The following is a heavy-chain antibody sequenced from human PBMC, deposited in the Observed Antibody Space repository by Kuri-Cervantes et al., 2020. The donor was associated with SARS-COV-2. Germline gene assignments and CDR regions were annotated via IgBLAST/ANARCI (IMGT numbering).Heavy chain of an antibody. J-gene: IGHJ6*02. D-gene: IGHD3-10*01. CDR3: ARTNRGRYYYYYGMDV. V-gene: IGHV4-34*01. CDR2: INHSGST. CDR1: GGSFSGYY. Sequence: SETLSLTCAVYGGSFSGYYWSWIRQPPGKGLEWIGEINHSGSTDYNPSLKSRVIISVDTSKNQFSLKLSSVTAADTAVYYCARTNRGRYYYYYGMDVWGQGTTVTVSS.